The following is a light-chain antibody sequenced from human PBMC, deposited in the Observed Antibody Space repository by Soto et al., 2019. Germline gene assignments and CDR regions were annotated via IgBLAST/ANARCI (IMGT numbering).Light chain of an antibody. CDR1: QDISNY. CDR2: DAS. CDR3: QQYDNLPYT. V-gene: IGKV1-33*01. Sequence: DIQMTQSPSSLSASVGDRVTITFHASQDISNYLNWYQQKPGKAPKLLIYDASNLETGVPSRFSGSGSGTDFTSTISSLQPEDIATYYCQQYDNLPYTFGQGTRLEIK. J-gene: IGKJ5*01.